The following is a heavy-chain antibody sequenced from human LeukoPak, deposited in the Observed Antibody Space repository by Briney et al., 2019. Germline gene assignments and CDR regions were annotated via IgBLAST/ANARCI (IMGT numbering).Heavy chain of an antibody. D-gene: IGHD2-15*01. Sequence: SETLSLTCAVYGGSFSDYYWNWIRQPPGKGLEWIGEINQSGSTNYNPSLKSRVTISLDMSKNQFSLKLSSVTAADAAVYYCARAFSGSSGVFDYWGQGTLVTVSS. CDR3: ARAFSGSSGVFDY. V-gene: IGHV4-34*01. CDR2: INQSGST. CDR1: GGSFSDYY. J-gene: IGHJ4*02.